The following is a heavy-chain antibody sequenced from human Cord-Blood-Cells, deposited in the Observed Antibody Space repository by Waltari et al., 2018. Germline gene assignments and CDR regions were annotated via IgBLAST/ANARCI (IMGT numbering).Heavy chain of an antibody. CDR2: IYYRGSA. V-gene: IGHV4-59*01. CDR3: AGGGGSSSSGVDY. Sequence: QVQLQESGPGLVKPSETLSLTCTVSGGSISSYYWSWIRQPQGKGLEWIGYIYYRGSANHNPSLESRVTISVDTTKNQFSRKLSSVTAADTALYYCAGGGGSSSSGVDYWGQGTLVTVSS. CDR1: GGSISSYY. D-gene: IGHD6-6*01. J-gene: IGHJ4*02.